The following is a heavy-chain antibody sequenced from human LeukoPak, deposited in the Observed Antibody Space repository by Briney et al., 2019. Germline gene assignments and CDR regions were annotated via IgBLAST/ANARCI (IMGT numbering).Heavy chain of an antibody. J-gene: IGHJ1*01. CDR3: ESVCSSGRCPGD. D-gene: IGHD2-2*01. CDR2: IMQDGSEK. V-gene: IGHV3-7*01. Sequence: GGSLRLSCSASGFSLSSYAMSWVRQAPGKGLEWVANIMQDGSEKYYVDSVKGRFTISRDNAKNSLYLQMNSLRAEDTAVYYCESVCSSGRCPGDWGHPTLVNVCS. CDR1: GFSLSSYA.